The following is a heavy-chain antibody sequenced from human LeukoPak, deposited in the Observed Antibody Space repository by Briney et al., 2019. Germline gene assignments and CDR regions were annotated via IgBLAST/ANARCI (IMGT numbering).Heavy chain of an antibody. CDR1: GFTVSSNY. D-gene: IGHD4-17*01. CDR2: IYSGGST. CDR3: AKSTVTDRFDY. Sequence: PGGSLRLSCAASGFTVSSNYMSWVRQAPGKGLEWVSVIYSGGSTYYADSVKGRFTISRDNSKNTLYLQMNSLRAEDTAVYYCAKSTVTDRFDYWGQGTLVTVSS. V-gene: IGHV3-53*05. J-gene: IGHJ4*02.